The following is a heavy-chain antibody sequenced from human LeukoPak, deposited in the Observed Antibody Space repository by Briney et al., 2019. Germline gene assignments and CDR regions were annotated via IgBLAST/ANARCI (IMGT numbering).Heavy chain of an antibody. J-gene: IGHJ5*02. CDR3: AKDPSFDYYDSSGYYGDWFDP. CDR1: GFTFSSYG. Sequence: GGSLRLSCAASGFTFSSYGMHWVRQAPGKGLEWVAVISYDGSNKYYADSVKGRFTISRDNSKNTLYLQMNSLRAEDTAVYYCAKDPSFDYYDSSGYYGDWFDPWGQGTLVTVSS. D-gene: IGHD3-22*01. V-gene: IGHV3-30*18. CDR2: ISYDGSNK.